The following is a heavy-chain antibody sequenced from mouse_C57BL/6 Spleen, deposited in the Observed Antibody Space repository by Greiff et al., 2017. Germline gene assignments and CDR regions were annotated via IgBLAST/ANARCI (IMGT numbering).Heavy chain of an antibody. J-gene: IGHJ2*01. D-gene: IGHD1-1*01. CDR1: GYTFTSYW. CDR2: IDPSDSET. V-gene: IGHV1-52*01. CDR3: AREGGYGSSLDY. Sequence: QVQLQQPGAELVRPGSSVKLSCKASGYTFTSYWMHWVKQRPIQGLEWIGNIDPSDSETHYNQKFKDKATLTVDKSSSTAYMQLSSLTSEDSAVYYCAREGGYGSSLDYRGQGTTLTVSS.